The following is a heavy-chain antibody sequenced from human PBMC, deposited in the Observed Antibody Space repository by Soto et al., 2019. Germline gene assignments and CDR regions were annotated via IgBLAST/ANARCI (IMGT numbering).Heavy chain of an antibody. CDR1: GGSISSYY. CDR3: ARDGAVAGTGIWFDP. J-gene: IGHJ5*02. D-gene: IGHD6-19*01. V-gene: IGHV4-59*01. CDR2: IYYGGST. Sequence: PSETLSLTCTVSGGSISSYYWSWIRQPPGKGLEWIGYIYYGGSTNYNPSLKSRVTISVDTSKNQFSLKLSSVTAADTAVYYCARDGAVAGTGIWFDPWGQGTLVTVSS.